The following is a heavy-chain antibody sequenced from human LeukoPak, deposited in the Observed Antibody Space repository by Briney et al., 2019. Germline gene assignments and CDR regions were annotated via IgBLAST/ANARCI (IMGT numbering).Heavy chain of an antibody. CDR2: INHSGST. CDR3: ARGPHGDY. CDR1: GGSFSGYY. Sequence: SETLSLTCAVYGGSFSGYYWSWVRQPPGKGLEWIGEINHSGSTNYNPSLKSRVTISVDTSKNQFSLKLSSVTAADTAVYYCARGPHGDYWGQGTLVTVSS. V-gene: IGHV4-34*01. J-gene: IGHJ4*02.